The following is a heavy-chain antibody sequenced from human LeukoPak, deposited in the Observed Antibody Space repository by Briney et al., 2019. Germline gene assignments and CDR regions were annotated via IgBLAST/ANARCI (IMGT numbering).Heavy chain of an antibody. J-gene: IGHJ4*02. V-gene: IGHV3-30*02. Sequence: PGGSLRLSCAASGFTFSTYGMHWVRQAPGKGLEWVTFIRSDANKKYYADSVKGRFAISRDTSKNTLYLQMNSLNAEDTAVYYCARDQGAYCYGSVLDYWGQGTLVTVSS. D-gene: IGHD3-10*01. CDR1: GFTFSTYG. CDR3: ARDQGAYCYGSVLDY. CDR2: IRSDANKK.